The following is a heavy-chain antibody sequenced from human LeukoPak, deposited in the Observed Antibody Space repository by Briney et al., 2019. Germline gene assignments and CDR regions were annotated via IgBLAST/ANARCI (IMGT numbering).Heavy chain of an antibody. D-gene: IGHD5-18*01. CDR3: ARDLYSYGPFDY. Sequence: GGSLRLSCAASGFTFSSYWMHWVRQAPGKGLEWVAVIWYDGSNKYYADSVKGRFTISRDNSKNTLYLQMNSLRAEDTAVYYCARDLYSYGPFDYWGQGTLVTVSS. J-gene: IGHJ4*02. V-gene: IGHV3-33*08. CDR2: IWYDGSNK. CDR1: GFTFSSYW.